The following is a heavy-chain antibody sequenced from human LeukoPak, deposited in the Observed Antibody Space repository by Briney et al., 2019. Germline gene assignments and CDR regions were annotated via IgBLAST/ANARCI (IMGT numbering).Heavy chain of an antibody. Sequence: PSETLSLTCTVSGGSISSYYWSWIRQPPGKGLDWFGNIYYSGSTNYNPSLKSRVTISVDTSKNQFSLKLNSVTAADTAVYYCARVGRGYSYGPFDSWGQGTLVTVSS. CDR2: IYYSGST. CDR1: GGSISSYY. CDR3: ARVGRGYSYGPFDS. D-gene: IGHD5-18*01. J-gene: IGHJ4*02. V-gene: IGHV4-59*01.